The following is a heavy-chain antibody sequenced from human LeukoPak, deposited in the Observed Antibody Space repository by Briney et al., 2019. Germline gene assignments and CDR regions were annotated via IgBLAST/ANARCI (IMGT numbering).Heavy chain of an antibody. V-gene: IGHV3-30*18. CDR2: ISYDGSKK. CDR1: GFTFSSYG. J-gene: IGHJ4*02. Sequence: GGSLRLSCAASGFTFSSYGMHWVRQAPGKGLEWVAVISYDGSKKYYADSVKGRFTISRDNSKNTLYLQMNSLRAADTAVYYCAKYLLIAAAATFDYWGQGTLVTVSS. D-gene: IGHD6-13*01. CDR3: AKYLLIAAAATFDY.